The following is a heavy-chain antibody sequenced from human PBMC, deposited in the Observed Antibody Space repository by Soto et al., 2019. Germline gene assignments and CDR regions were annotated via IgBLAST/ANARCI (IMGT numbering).Heavy chain of an antibody. Sequence: GESLKISCKGSGYSFTSYWIGWVRQMPGKGPEWMGIIYPGDSDTRYSPSFQGQVTISADKSISTAYLQWSSLKASDTAMYYCARHVPAARYYYYYYMDVWGKGTTVTVSS. CDR3: ARHVPAARYYYYYYMDV. D-gene: IGHD2-2*01. V-gene: IGHV5-51*01. CDR1: GYSFTSYW. CDR2: IYPGDSDT. J-gene: IGHJ6*03.